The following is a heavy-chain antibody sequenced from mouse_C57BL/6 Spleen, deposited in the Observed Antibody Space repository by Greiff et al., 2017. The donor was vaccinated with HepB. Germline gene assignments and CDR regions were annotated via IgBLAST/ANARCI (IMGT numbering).Heavy chain of an antibody. D-gene: IGHD2-4*01. CDR3: ARGGDYDDYAMDY. V-gene: IGHV3-8*01. Sequence: EVKLMESGPGLAKPSQTLSLTCSVTGYSITSDYWNWIRKFPGNKLEYMGYISYSGSTYYKPSLKSRISITRYTSKNQYYLQLNSVTTEDTATYYCARGGDYDDYAMDYWGQGTSVTVSS. CDR1: GYSITSDY. J-gene: IGHJ4*01. CDR2: ISYSGST.